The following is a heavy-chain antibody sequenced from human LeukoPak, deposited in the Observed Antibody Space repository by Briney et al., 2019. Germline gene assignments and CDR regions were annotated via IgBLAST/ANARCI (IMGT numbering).Heavy chain of an antibody. Sequence: ASVKVSCKASGGTFSSYAISWVRQAPGQGLEWMGGIIPIFGTANYAQKFQGRVTITADKSTSTAYMELSSLRSEDTAVYYCARGYCGDYGAADAFDIWGQGTMVTVSS. J-gene: IGHJ3*02. V-gene: IGHV1-69*06. D-gene: IGHD4-17*01. CDR1: GGTFSSYA. CDR2: IIPIFGTA. CDR3: ARGYCGDYGAADAFDI.